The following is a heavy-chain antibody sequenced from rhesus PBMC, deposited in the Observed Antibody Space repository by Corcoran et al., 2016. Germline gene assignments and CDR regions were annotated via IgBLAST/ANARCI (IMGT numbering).Heavy chain of an antibody. D-gene: IGHD3-3*01. CDR2: INTGGGST. J-gene: IGHJ4*01. CDR1: GCLFSDPY. Sequence: EDQHGEAGGRMHGLGASQRLSSADVGCLFSDPYMQWVRQAPGKGLECVSAINTGGGSTWYTDSVKCRFTISKENAKNTLYLQMDSLRAEDTAVYYCARDNPGLAPFDYWGQGVLVTVSS. CDR3: ARDNPGLAPFDY. V-gene: IGHV3-8*01.